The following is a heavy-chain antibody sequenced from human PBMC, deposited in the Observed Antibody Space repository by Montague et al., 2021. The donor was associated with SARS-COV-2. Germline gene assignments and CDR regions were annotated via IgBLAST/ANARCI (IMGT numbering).Heavy chain of an antibody. Sequence: SETLSLTCAVSGSSFNDYFWTWIRQPPGKGLEWIGEINHDGSTNYNPSLKSRLTISVDTSKDQFSLNLTSVTAADAAVYYCARAGGGRAVLLIPDYYYHGMDVWGQGTTVTVSS. CDR2: INHDGST. D-gene: IGHD2/OR15-2a*01. CDR1: GSSFNDYF. J-gene: IGHJ6*02. V-gene: IGHV4-34*01. CDR3: ARAGGGRAVLLIPDYYYHGMDV.